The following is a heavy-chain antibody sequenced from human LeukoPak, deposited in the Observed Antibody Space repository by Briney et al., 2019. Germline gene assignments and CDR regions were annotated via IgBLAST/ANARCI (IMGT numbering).Heavy chain of an antibody. CDR2: INNDGSST. CDR1: GFTFSTYW. D-gene: IGHD6-13*01. Sequence: PGGSLRLSCAASGFTFSTYWMHWVRQPPARGLVGCSRINNDGSSTNYPYSVKGGFTFSRNNTKNTVSLQMKRLKREDTALYYCARDLNARDLNDLLRNDRSSWYPADYWGQGTLVTVSS. V-gene: IGHV3-74*01. J-gene: IGHJ4*02. CDR3: ARDLNARDLNDLLRNDRSSWYPADY.